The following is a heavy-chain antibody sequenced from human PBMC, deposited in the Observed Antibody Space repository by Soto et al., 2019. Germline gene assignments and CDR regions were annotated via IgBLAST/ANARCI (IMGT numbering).Heavy chain of an antibody. D-gene: IGHD7-27*01. V-gene: IGHV3-48*04. CDR3: FLGDDAFDI. Sequence: GGSLRLSCAASGFTFSSYSMNWVRQAPGEGLEWVSYISSSSSTIYYADSVKGRFTISRDNAKNSLYLQMNSLRAEDTAVYYCFLGDDAFDIWGQGTMVTVSS. CDR1: GFTFSSYS. CDR2: ISSSSSTI. J-gene: IGHJ3*02.